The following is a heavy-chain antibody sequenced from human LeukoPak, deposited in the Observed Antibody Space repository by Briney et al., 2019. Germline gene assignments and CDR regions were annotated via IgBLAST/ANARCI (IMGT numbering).Heavy chain of an antibody. CDR2: ISGSGGST. D-gene: IGHD3-9*01. CDR1: GFTFSNYG. Sequence: GGSLRLSCAASGFTFSNYGMSWVRQAPGKGLEWVSGISGSGGSTYYADSVKGRFTISRGNSKNTLYLQMNSLRAEDTAVYYCAKDGQYYDILTGYYRPKNWFDPWGQGTLVTVSS. CDR3: AKDGQYYDILTGYYRPKNWFDP. V-gene: IGHV3-23*01. J-gene: IGHJ5*02.